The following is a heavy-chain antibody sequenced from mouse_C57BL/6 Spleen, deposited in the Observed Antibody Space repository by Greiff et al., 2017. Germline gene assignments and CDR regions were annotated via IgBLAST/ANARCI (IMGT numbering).Heavy chain of an antibody. CDR2: ILPGSGST. J-gene: IGHJ4*01. Sequence: VKLQESGAELMKPGASVKLSCKATGYTFTGYWIEWVKQRPGHGLEWIGEILPGSGSTNYTEKFKGKATFTADTSSNTAYMQLSSLTTEDSAIYYCANYYGSSSRYYAMDYWGQGTSVTVSS. D-gene: IGHD1-1*01. V-gene: IGHV1-9*01. CDR1: GYTFTGYW. CDR3: ANYYGSSSRYYAMDY.